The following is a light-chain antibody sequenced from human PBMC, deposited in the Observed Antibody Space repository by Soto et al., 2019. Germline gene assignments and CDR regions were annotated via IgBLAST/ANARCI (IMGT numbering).Light chain of an antibody. J-gene: IGKJ4*01. CDR3: HQYGSSPLS. CDR2: GAS. Sequence: ESVLTQSPGTLSLSPGERATLSCRASQSVSSSFLAWYQQKPGQAPRHLIYGASSRATGIPDRFSGSGSGTYFTLTRSRLEPGDVAVHYCHQYGSSPLSFGGGTKVEIK. CDR1: QSVSSSF. V-gene: IGKV3-20*01.